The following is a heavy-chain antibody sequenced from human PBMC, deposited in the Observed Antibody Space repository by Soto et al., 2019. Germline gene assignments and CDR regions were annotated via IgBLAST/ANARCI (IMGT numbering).Heavy chain of an antibody. CDR3: ARAYCGGDCPPGCY. CDR2: INGGNGNT. Sequence: QVQLVQSGAEVMKPGASVKVSCKASGYTFTNYAIHWVRQAPGQRLEWMGWINGGNGNTKYSQRFQGRVTITRDASASTVYMELSSLRSEDTAVFYCARAYCGGDCPPGCYWGQGALVTVSS. J-gene: IGHJ4*02. D-gene: IGHD2-21*02. CDR1: GYTFTNYA. V-gene: IGHV1-3*01.